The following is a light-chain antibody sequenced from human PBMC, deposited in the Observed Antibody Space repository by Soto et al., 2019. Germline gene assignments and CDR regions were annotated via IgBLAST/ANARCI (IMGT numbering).Light chain of an antibody. V-gene: IGKV1-39*01. CDR2: AAS. CDR3: QQSYSTPVT. J-gene: IGKJ1*01. Sequence: DIQMTQSPSSLSASVGDRVTITCRASQSISSYLNWYQQKPGKAPKLLIYAASSLQSGVPSRSSGSGSGTDFTLTISSLQPEDFATYYCQQSYSTPVTFDQGTKVEIK. CDR1: QSISSY.